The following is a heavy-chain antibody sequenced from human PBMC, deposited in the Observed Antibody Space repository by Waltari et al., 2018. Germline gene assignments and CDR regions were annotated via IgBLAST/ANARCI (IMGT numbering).Heavy chain of an antibody. Sequence: VQLVESGGGVVQPGGSLRLSCAASGSILSNYAMHWVRQAPGKGLEWSSFIRYDGSNEYYADSVKGRFTISRDNSKNTLYLQMNSLRAEDTAVYYCAKGKIGQQLVRDFDYWGQGTLVTVSS. D-gene: IGHD6-13*01. CDR2: IRYDGSNE. CDR3: AKGKIGQQLVRDFDY. J-gene: IGHJ4*02. CDR1: GSILSNYA. V-gene: IGHV3-30*02.